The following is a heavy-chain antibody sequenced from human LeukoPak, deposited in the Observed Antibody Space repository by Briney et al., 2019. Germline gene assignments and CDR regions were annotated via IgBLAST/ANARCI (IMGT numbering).Heavy chain of an antibody. Sequence: ASVKVSCKASGYTFTSYGISWVRQAPGQGLEWMGWISAYNGNTNYAHKLQGRVTMTTDTSTSTAYMELRSLRSDDTAVYYCAREGDTAMVVDLDYWGQGTLVTVSS. V-gene: IGHV1-18*01. D-gene: IGHD5-18*01. CDR3: AREGDTAMVVDLDY. CDR2: ISAYNGNT. CDR1: GYTFTSYG. J-gene: IGHJ4*02.